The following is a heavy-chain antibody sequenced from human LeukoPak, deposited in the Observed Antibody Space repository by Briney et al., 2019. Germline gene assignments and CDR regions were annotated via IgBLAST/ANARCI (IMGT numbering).Heavy chain of an antibody. D-gene: IGHD3-22*01. CDR1: GYTFTGYY. V-gene: IGHV1-2*02. Sequence: ASVKVSCKASGYTFTGYYMHWVRQAPGQGLEWMGWINPNSGGTNYAQKFQGRVTMTRDTSISTAYMELSRLRSDDTAVYYCATITLYYYDSSGYSPIFGYWGQGTLVTVSS. CDR2: INPNSGGT. CDR3: ATITLYYYDSSGYSPIFGY. J-gene: IGHJ4*02.